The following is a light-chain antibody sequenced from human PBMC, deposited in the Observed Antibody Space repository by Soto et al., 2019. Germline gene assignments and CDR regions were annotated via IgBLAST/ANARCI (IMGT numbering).Light chain of an antibody. V-gene: IGKV3-20*01. CDR1: QSVSSSY. J-gene: IGKJ1*01. CDR2: GAS. Sequence: EIVLTQSPATLSSSPGERATLSCRASQSVSSSYLAWYQQKPGQAPRLLIYGASSRATGIPDRFSGSGSGTDFTLTISRLEPEDFAVYYCQQYGSSPPTFGQGTKVDI. CDR3: QQYGSSPPT.